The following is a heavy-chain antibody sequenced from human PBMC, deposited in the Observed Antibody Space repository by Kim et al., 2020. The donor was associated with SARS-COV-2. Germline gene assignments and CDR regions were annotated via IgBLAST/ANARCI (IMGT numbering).Heavy chain of an antibody. CDR2: ISAYNGNT. Sequence: ASVKVSCKASGYTFTSYGISWVRQAPGQGLEWMGWISAYNGNTNYAQKLQGRVTMTTDTSTSTAYMELRSLRSDDTAVYYCARDPVLVATIGPSLDYWGQGTLVTVSS. CDR1: GYTFTSYG. CDR3: ARDPVLVATIGPSLDY. V-gene: IGHV1-18*01. J-gene: IGHJ4*02. D-gene: IGHD5-12*01.